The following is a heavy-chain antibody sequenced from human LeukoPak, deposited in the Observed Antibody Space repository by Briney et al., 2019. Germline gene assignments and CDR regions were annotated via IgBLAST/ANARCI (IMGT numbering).Heavy chain of an antibody. V-gene: IGHV1-2*06. D-gene: IGHD3-22*01. CDR3: ALDGYYDSSGHFDI. J-gene: IGHJ3*02. Sequence: ASVKVSCKASGYTFNGYYMLGVRQAPGQGLEWMGRINPNSAGTNYAQKFQGRVTMTRDTSISTAYMELRRLRSDDTAVYYCALDGYYDSSGHFDIWGQGTMVTVSS. CDR2: INPNSAGT. CDR1: GYTFNGYY.